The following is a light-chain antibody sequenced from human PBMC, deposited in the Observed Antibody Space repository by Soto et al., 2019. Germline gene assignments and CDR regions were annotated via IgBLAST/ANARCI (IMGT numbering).Light chain of an antibody. CDR3: QQSYSTPLT. V-gene: IGKV1-39*01. Sequence: DIQMTQSPSSLSASVGDRVTITCRASQSISSYVNWYQQKPGKAPKLLIYAASSLQSGVPSRFSGSGSWTDFTLTISSLQTDDFATDYGQQSYSTPLTFGVGTKVEIK. CDR1: QSISSY. CDR2: AAS. J-gene: IGKJ4*01.